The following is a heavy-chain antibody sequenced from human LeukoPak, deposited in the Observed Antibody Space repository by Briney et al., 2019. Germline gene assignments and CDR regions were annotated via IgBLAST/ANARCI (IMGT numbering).Heavy chain of an antibody. CDR3: ARWSWSRLRAAAAPTGYYGMDV. V-gene: IGHV5-51*01. CDR1: GYSFTSYW. Sequence: GESLKISCKGSGYSFTSYWIGWVRQMPGKGLEWMGIIYPGDSDTRYSPSFQGQVTISADKSISTAYLQWSSLKASDTAMYYCARWSWSRLRAAAAPTGYYGMDVWGQGTTVTVSS. J-gene: IGHJ6*02. CDR2: IYPGDSDT. D-gene: IGHD6-13*01.